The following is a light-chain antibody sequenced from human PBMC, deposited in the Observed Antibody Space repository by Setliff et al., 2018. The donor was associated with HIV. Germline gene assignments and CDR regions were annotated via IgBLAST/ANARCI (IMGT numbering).Light chain of an antibody. J-gene: IGLJ1*01. CDR2: DVS. CDR3: SSHTNNGFL. V-gene: IGLV2-14*03. Sequence: QSAPAQPASVPGSPGQSITISCTVTSSDVGASNFVSWYQQHPGKAPQLIIYDVSNRPSGVSIRFSGSKSGNTASLTISGLQAEDETDYYCSSHTNNGFLFVTGTKVTVL. CDR1: SSDVGASNF.